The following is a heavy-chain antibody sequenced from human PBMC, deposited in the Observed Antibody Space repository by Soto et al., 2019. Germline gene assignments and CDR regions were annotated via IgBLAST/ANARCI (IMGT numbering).Heavy chain of an antibody. Sequence: SETLYLTCTVSGGSISSYYWSWIRQPPGKGLEWIGYIYYSGSTNYNPSLKSRVTISVDTSKNQFSLKLSSVTAADTAVYYCARETAWFGEAEDYYGMDVWGQGTTVTVSS. CDR3: ARETAWFGEAEDYYGMDV. J-gene: IGHJ6*02. CDR2: IYYSGST. D-gene: IGHD3-10*01. V-gene: IGHV4-59*01. CDR1: GGSISSYY.